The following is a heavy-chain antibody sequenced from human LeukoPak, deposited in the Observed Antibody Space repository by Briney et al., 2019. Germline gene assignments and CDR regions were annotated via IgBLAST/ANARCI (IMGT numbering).Heavy chain of an antibody. V-gene: IGHV4-59*08. J-gene: IGHJ4*02. CDR2: IYYSGGP. CDR1: GGSITGYY. CDR3: ARHVGKWGFDF. Sequence: KTSETLSLTCTVSGGSITGYYWSWIRQPPGKGLEWIGYIYYSGGPKYNPSLKSRATVSVDTSKNQFYLNLSSLTAADTAVYYCARHVGKWGFDFWGQGTLVTVSP. D-gene: IGHD3-16*01.